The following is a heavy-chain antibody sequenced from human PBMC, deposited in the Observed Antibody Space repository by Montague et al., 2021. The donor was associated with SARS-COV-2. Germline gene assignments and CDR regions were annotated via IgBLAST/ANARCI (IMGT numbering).Heavy chain of an antibody. CDR3: ARGQVTISGVLIFIPAAGHLDG. V-gene: IGHV4-34*01. D-gene: IGHD3-3*01. CDR1: SGSFSYFY. CDR2: INHTGSA. Sequence: SETLSLTCAVYSGSFSYFYWTWIRQSPGKGLEWIGEINHTGSATYNPSLKGRVTLSIDTSKNQFSLKLQSVTPADTAVYYCARGQVTISGVLIFIPAAGHLDGWGQGTPVTVSS. J-gene: IGHJ6*02.